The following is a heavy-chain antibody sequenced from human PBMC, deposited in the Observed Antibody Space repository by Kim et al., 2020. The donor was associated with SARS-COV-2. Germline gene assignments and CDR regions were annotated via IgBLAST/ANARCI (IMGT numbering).Heavy chain of an antibody. Sequence: SETLSLTCAVYGGSFSGYYWSWIRQPPGKGLEWIGEINHSGSTNYNPSLKSRVTISVDTSKNQFSLKLSSVTAADTAVYYCARSKSSSWYKLSGFYWDYWGQGTLVTVSS. J-gene: IGHJ4*02. CDR1: GGSFSGYY. CDR3: ARSKSSSWYKLSGFYWDY. CDR2: INHSGST. V-gene: IGHV4-34*01. D-gene: IGHD6-13*01.